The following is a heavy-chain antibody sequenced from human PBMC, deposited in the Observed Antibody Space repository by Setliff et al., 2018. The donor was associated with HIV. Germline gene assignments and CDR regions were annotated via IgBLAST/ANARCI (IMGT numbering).Heavy chain of an antibody. CDR3: ARDQRLSY. CDR1: GVSITNSNW. Sequence: SETLSLTCAVSGVSITNSNWWTWVRQAPGKGLELEWIGEVPHSGSTNYNPSLKSRVTISVDKSKNQFSLELTSVTAADTAVYYCARDQRLSYWGQGTLVTVSS. CDR2: VPHSGST. J-gene: IGHJ4*02. V-gene: IGHV4-4*02.